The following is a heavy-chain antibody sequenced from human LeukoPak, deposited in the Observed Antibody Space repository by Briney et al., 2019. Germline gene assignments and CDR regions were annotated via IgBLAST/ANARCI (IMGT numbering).Heavy chain of an antibody. CDR2: MNPNSGNT. CDR3: ARKNYGSNRWFDP. Sequence: PSVKVSCKASRYTFTSYDINWVRQAPGQGLEWMGWMNPNSGNTGYAQRFQGRVTMTRNTSVSTAYMELSSLRSEDTAVYYCARKNYGSNRWFDPWGQGTLVTVSS. D-gene: IGHD4/OR15-4a*01. J-gene: IGHJ5*02. V-gene: IGHV1-8*01. CDR1: RYTFTSYD.